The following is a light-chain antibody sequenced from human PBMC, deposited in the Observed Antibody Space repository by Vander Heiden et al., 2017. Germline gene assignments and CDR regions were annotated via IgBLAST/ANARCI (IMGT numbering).Light chain of an antibody. CDR3: QRYNSAPFT. CDR1: QGISNY. V-gene: IGKV1-27*01. Sequence: DIQMTQSPSSLSASVGDRVTITCRASQGISNYLAWYQQKPGKVPKLLIYGASTLQSGVPPRFSGSGSGTDFTLTISSLQPEDVASYYRQRYNSAPFTFGPGTKVEIK. CDR2: GAS. J-gene: IGKJ3*01.